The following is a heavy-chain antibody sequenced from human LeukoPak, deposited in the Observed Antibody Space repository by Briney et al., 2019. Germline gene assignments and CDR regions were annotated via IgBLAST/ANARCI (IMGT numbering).Heavy chain of an antibody. J-gene: IGHJ4*02. CDR3: ASNPKRYSSSAGFDY. V-gene: IGHV4-4*07. CDR2: IYNSGST. D-gene: IGHD6-6*01. Sequence: PSETLSLTCTVSGGSISSYYWSWIRKPAGKGLGLIGHIYNSGSTNYNPSLTSRVTMSVDTSKNQFSLKLSSVTAADTAVYYCASNPKRYSSSAGFDYWGQGTLVTVSS. CDR1: GGSISSYY.